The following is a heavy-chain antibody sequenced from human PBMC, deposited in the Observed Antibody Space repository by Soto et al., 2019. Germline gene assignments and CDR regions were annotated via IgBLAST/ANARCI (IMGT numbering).Heavy chain of an antibody. CDR1: GFTFSKYV. V-gene: IGHV3-33*06. D-gene: IGHD3-9*01. Sequence: GGSLRLSCAASGFTFSKYVMHWVRQVPGKGLEWVAVLWSDGSNQRYADSVKGRFTISRDNSKNTLYLQMNSLRAEDTAMYYCAKDPATGYYNYYFDYWGQGTLVTVSS. CDR2: LWSDGSNQ. J-gene: IGHJ4*02. CDR3: AKDPATGYYNYYFDY.